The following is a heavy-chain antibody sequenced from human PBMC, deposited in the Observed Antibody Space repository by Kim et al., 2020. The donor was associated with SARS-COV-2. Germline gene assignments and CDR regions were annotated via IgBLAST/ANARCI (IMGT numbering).Heavy chain of an antibody. V-gene: IGHV3-23*01. CDR3: AKDLRISTMVRGVSYDY. D-gene: IGHD3-10*01. J-gene: IGHJ4*02. Sequence: GGSLRLSCAASGFTFSSYAMSWVRQAPGKGLEWVSAISGSGGSTYYADSVKGRFTISRDNSKNTLYLQMNSLRAEDTAVYYCAKDLRISTMVRGVSYDYWGQGTLVTVSS. CDR2: ISGSGGST. CDR1: GFTFSSYA.